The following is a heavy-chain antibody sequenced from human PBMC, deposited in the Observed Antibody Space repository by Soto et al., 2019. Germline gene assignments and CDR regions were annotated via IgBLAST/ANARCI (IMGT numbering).Heavy chain of an antibody. V-gene: IGHV3-33*01. Sequence: GGSLRLSCAASGFTFSSYGMHWVRQAPGKGLEWVAVIWYDGSNKYYADSVKGRFTISRDNSKNTLYLQMNSLRAEDTAVYYCARGCSGGSCYSGWFDPWGQGTLVTVSS. CDR1: GFTFSSYG. CDR3: ARGCSGGSCYSGWFDP. J-gene: IGHJ5*02. CDR2: IWYDGSNK. D-gene: IGHD2-15*01.